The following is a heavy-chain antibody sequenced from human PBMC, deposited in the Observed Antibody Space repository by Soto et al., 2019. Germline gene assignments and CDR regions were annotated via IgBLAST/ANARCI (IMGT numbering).Heavy chain of an antibody. CDR3: Y. CDR1: GYTFTNFG. V-gene: IGHV1-18*01. CDR2: ISAYNGNT. D-gene: IGHD6-19*01. J-gene: IGHJ4*02. Sequence: ASVKVSCKASGYTFTNFGISWVRQAPGQGLEWMGWISAYNGNTNYAQKFQGRVTMTNMDPVDTATYYCAHVSSGWQSLTFDYWGQGTLVTVSS.